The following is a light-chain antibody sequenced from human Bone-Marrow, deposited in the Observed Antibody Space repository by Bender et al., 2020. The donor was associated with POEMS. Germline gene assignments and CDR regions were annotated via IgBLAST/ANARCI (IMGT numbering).Light chain of an antibody. CDR2: KNN. CDR1: GSNIGANY. V-gene: IGLV1-47*01. Sequence: QSVLTQPPSASGTPGQSVTISCSGSGSNIGANYVFWYRHLPGMAPKLLISKNNRRPSGVPDRFSGSKSGNTATLTISGTQTLDEADYYCQAWDTTSQAVFGGGTKLTVL. CDR3: QAWDTTSQAV. J-gene: IGLJ2*01.